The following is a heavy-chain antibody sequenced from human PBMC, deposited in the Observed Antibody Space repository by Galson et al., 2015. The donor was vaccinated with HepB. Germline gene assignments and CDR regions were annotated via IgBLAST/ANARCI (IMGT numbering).Heavy chain of an antibody. CDR1: GFIFINYG. Sequence: SLRLSCAASGFIFINYGMHWVRRAPGKGLEWVAVISYDGSNRYYADSVKGRFTISRDNSKNTLYLQMNSLTGEDTAVYYCAKDAAYCSSTTCTDYSYYYMDVWGKGTTVTVSS. D-gene: IGHD2-2*01. CDR3: AKDAAYCSSTTCTDYSYYYMDV. V-gene: IGHV3-30*18. J-gene: IGHJ6*03. CDR2: ISYDGSNR.